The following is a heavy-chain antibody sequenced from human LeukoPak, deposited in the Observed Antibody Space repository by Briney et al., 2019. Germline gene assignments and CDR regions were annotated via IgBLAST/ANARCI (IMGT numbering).Heavy chain of an antibody. Sequence: KPSETLSLTCTVSGGSIGSYFWSWIRQPPGERLEWIGYIFYSGSTNYNPSLKSRVTISLQTSKNQFSLNLRSVTAADTAVYYCARYQTGTMFAVWGQGTLVTISS. V-gene: IGHV4-59*01. CDR2: IFYSGST. CDR3: ARYQTGTMFAV. J-gene: IGHJ4*02. D-gene: IGHD1/OR15-1a*01. CDR1: GGSIGSYF.